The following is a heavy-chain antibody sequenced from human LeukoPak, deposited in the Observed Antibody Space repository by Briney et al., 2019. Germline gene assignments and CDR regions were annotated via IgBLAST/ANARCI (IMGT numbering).Heavy chain of an antibody. V-gene: IGHV1-8*01. CDR1: RYTLTSYD. CDR3: ASRSITSNWFYS. CDR2: MNPNSGNT. Sequence: GASVKVSCKASRYTLTSYDINWVRQATGQGREWMGWMNPNSGNTGYAQKFQGRVTMTRNTSISTAYMQLGSLRSEDTAVYYCASRSITSNWFYSWGQGTVVTVSS. J-gene: IGHJ5*01.